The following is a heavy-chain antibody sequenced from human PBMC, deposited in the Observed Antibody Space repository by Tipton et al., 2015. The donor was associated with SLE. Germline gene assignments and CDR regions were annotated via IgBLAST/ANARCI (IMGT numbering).Heavy chain of an antibody. CDR1: GHSIRSAHY. J-gene: IGHJ2*01. CDR3: AGEIAPINWGYCYFDL. D-gene: IGHD7-27*01. V-gene: IGHV4-38-2*02. Sequence: TLSLTCAVSGHSIRSAHYWGWIRQPPGRGLEWIGGFFQSGSTYYNPSLTSRVTISVDTSKNQFSLKLTSVTAADTAVYYCAGEIAPINWGYCYFDLWGRGTLVTVSS. CDR2: FFQSGST.